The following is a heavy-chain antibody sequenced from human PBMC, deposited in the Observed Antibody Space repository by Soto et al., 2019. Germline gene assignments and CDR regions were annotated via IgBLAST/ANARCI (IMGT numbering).Heavy chain of an antibody. D-gene: IGHD6-19*01. Sequence: VQLLGSGGGLVQPGGSLRLSCAAFGFTFSDYAINWVRQAPGKGLEWVSAISGSGISIYYADSVKGRFTISRDNSKNTVFLQMTSLRAGDTAVYYCATLLLGGDIAVAAETDYWGQGTLVTVSS. V-gene: IGHV3-23*01. CDR1: GFTFSDYA. CDR2: ISGSGISI. J-gene: IGHJ4*02. CDR3: ATLLLGGDIAVAAETDY.